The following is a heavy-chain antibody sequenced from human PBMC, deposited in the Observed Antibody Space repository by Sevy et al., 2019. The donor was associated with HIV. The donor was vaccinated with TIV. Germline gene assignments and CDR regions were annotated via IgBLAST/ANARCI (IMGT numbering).Heavy chain of an antibody. D-gene: IGHD3-22*01. CDR2: ISGSGDGST. CDR1: GFSFSNYA. CDR3: AKDLILVVGEALDV. V-gene: IGHV3-23*01. J-gene: IGHJ3*01. Sequence: GGSLRLSCAASGFSFSNYAMNWVRQAPGKGLEWVSAISGSGDGSTFYADSVKGRFTISRDNSKNKEDLHMTSLRAEDTAVYYCAKDLILVVGEALDVWGQGTMVTVSS.